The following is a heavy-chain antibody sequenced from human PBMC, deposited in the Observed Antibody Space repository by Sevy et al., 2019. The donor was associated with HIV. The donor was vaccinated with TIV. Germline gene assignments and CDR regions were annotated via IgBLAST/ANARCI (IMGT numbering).Heavy chain of an antibody. CDR1: GFIFSRYG. CDR2: IFNDGKTK. J-gene: IGHJ4*02. V-gene: IGHV3-33*01. CDR3: ARESGSDWYLDY. Sequence: GGSLRLSCKASGFIFSRYGVHWVRQAPGKGLEWVASIFNDGKTKYYGDPVKGRFTISRDDSKNTLYLQMDSLRAEDTAEYYCARESGSDWYLDYWGQGTLVTVSS. D-gene: IGHD2-21*02.